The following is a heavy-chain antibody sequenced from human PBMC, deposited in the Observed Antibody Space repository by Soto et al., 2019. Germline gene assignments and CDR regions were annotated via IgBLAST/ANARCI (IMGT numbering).Heavy chain of an antibody. CDR3: AKTITTYSGDSRGRGALVDY. J-gene: IGHJ4*02. CDR2: ISSDGKSE. V-gene: IGHV3-30*18. CDR1: GFTFSTYG. Sequence: QVQLVESGGGVVQPGRSLRLSCAASGFTFSTYGMHWVRQPPGKGLEWVAVISSDGKSEHDADPVKGRFRISRDNSKNTLSLQMNSLRVEDTAVYYCAKTITTYSGDSRGRGALVDYWGQGTLVTVSS. D-gene: IGHD3-22*01.